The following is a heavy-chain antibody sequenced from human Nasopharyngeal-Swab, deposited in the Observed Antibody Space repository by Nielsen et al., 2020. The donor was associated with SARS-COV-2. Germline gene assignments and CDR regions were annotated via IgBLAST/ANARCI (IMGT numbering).Heavy chain of an antibody. J-gene: IGHJ4*02. V-gene: IGHV1-3*01. CDR2: INGGNGNT. Sequence: ASVKVSCKASGYTFTSLAMHCVRQAPAQRLEWMGWINGGNGNTKYSQKFQGRVTFTRDTSASTAYMELSSLRSEDTAVYYCASVVMGDYWGQGTLVTVSS. CDR1: GYTFTSLA. D-gene: IGHD3-22*01. CDR3: ASVVMGDY.